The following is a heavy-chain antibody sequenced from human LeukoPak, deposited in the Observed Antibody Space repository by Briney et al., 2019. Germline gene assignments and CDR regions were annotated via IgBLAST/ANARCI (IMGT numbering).Heavy chain of an antibody. CDR1: GGSISSSSYY. D-gene: IGHD3-22*01. CDR3: ARECYYDSSGYYYRDWFDP. J-gene: IGHJ5*02. Sequence: SETLSLTCTVSGGSISSSSYYWGWIRQPPGKGLEWIGSIYYSGSTYYNPSLKSRVTISVDTSKNQFSLKLSSVTAADTAVYYCARECYYDSSGYYYRDWFDPWGQGTLVTVSS. CDR2: IYYSGST. V-gene: IGHV4-39*07.